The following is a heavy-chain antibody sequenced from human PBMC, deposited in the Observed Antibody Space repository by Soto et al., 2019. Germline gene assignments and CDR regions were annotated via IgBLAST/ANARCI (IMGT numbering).Heavy chain of an antibody. CDR1: GGSISSGGYS. D-gene: IGHD4-17*01. Sequence: QLQLQESGSGLVKPSQTLSLTCAVSGGSISSGGYSWIWIRQPPGKGLEWIGYIYHSGYTYYNPSLKTRVTMSVDRSKNQFSLKLSSVTAADPAVYYCARSHYGDYGYGMDVWGQGTTVTVSS. CDR3: ARSHYGDYGYGMDV. CDR2: IYHSGYT. J-gene: IGHJ6*02. V-gene: IGHV4-30-2*01.